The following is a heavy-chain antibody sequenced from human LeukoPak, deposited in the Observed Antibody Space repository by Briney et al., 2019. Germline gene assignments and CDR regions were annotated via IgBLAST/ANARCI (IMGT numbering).Heavy chain of an antibody. J-gene: IGHJ4*02. CDR1: GYTFTGYY. CDR3: ARVRIAVAGKYYFDY. Sequence: ASVKVSCKASGYTFTGYYMHWVRQAPGQGLEWMGWINPNSGGTNYAQKFQGRVTMTRDTSISTAYMELSRLRSDDTAVYYCARVRIAVAGKYYFDYWDQGTLVTVSS. CDR2: INPNSGGT. V-gene: IGHV1-2*02. D-gene: IGHD6-19*01.